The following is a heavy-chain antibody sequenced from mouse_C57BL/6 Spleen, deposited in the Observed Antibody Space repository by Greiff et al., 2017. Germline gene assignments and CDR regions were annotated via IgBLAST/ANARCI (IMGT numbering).Heavy chain of an antibody. Sequence: EVRLQQSGAELVKPGASVKLSCTASGFNIKYYYMPWVKQRPEQGLEWIGRIDPEDGETKYAPKFQGKATITADTSSNTAYLQLSSLTSEDTAVYYCACPTVVARAMDYWGQGTSVTVSS. CDR3: ACPTVVARAMDY. V-gene: IGHV14-2*01. D-gene: IGHD1-1*01. CDR1: GFNIKYYY. J-gene: IGHJ4*01. CDR2: IDPEDGET.